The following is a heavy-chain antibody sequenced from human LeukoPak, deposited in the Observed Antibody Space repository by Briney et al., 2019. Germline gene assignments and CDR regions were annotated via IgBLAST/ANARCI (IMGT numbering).Heavy chain of an antibody. J-gene: IGHJ4*02. CDR1: GFTFSSYW. V-gene: IGHV3-7*01. CDR3: AGPSTYYDLWSGLN. Sequence: PGGSLRLSCAASGFTFSSYWMSWVRQAPGKGLEWVANIKQDGSEKYYVDSVKGRFTISRDNAKNSLYLQMNSLRAEDTAVYYCAGPSTYYDLWSGLNWGQGTLVTVSS. CDR2: IKQDGSEK. D-gene: IGHD3-3*01.